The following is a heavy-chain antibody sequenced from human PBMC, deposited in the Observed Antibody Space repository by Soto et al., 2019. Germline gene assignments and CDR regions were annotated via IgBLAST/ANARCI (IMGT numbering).Heavy chain of an antibody. J-gene: IGHJ6*03. CDR2: IKQDGSEK. V-gene: IGHV3-7*01. D-gene: IGHD3-3*01. CDR3: ARDGLPHYDCWSGYYNYYYMDV. CDR1: GFTFSSYW. Sequence: GGSLRLSCAASGFTFSSYWMSWVRQAPGKGLEWVANIKQDGSEKYYVDSVKGRFTISRDNAKNSLYLQMNSLRAEDTAVYYCARDGLPHYDCWSGYYNYYYMDVWGKGTTVTVAS.